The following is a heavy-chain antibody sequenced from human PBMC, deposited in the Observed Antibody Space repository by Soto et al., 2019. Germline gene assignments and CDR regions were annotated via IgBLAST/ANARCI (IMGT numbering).Heavy chain of an antibody. J-gene: IGHJ4*02. CDR1: GYTFTSYG. V-gene: IGHV1-18*01. Sequence: ASVKVSCKASGYTFTSYGISWVRQAPGQGLEWMGWISAYNGNTKYAQKLQGRVTMTTDTSTSTAYMEVRSLRSDDTAVYYCARDAAAGLNDYWGQGTLVTVPQ. CDR2: ISAYNGNT. CDR3: ARDAAAGLNDY. D-gene: IGHD6-13*01.